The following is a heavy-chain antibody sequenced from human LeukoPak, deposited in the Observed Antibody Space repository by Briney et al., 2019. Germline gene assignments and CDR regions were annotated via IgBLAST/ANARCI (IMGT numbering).Heavy chain of an antibody. V-gene: IGHV3-74*01. D-gene: IGHD6-13*01. CDR3: ARDLSTSWYYFDN. J-gene: IGHJ4*02. CDR1: GFTFSTYW. CDR2: INSDGSST. Sequence: TGGSLRLSCAASGFTFSTYWMHWVRQAPGKGLVWVSRINSDGSSTNYADSVEGRFTISRDNAKNSVYLQMNSLRAVDTAVYYCARDLSTSWYYFDNWGQGTLVTVSS.